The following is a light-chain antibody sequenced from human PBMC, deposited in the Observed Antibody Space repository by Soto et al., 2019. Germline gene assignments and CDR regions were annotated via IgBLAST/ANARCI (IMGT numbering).Light chain of an antibody. CDR3: QQYNSYSRT. CDR2: KAY. V-gene: IGKV1-5*03. Sequence: DIQMTQSPSTLSASVGDRVTITCRASQSISSWLAWYQQKPGKAPKLLVYKAYSLESGVPSRFSGSGSGTEFTLTISSLQPYDFATYYCQQYNSYSRTFGQGTKLEIK. CDR1: QSISSW. J-gene: IGKJ2*02.